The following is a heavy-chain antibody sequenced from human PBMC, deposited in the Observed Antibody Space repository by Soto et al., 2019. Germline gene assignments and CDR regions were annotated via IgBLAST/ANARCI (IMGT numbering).Heavy chain of an antibody. V-gene: IGHV1-8*02. CDR1: EDTFTHYD. J-gene: IGHJ5*02. Sequence: QVELVQSGAEVKKPGASVKVSCQASEDTFTHYDINWVRQATGQGLEWMGRMNPNTGNIGYAHKFQGRLTMTRDTSTRTVYMELSSLRSDDTAVYYCVRRVASVHRSWFDPWGQGTLVTVSS. CDR3: VRRVASVHRSWFDP. CDR2: MNPNTGNI. D-gene: IGHD2-21*01.